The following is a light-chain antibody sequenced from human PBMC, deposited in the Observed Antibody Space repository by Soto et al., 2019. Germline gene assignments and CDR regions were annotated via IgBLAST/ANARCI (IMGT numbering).Light chain of an antibody. CDR2: AAS. J-gene: IGKJ3*01. CDR3: QQSYSTLFT. V-gene: IGKV1-39*01. CDR1: QTIIRY. Sequence: DIQITQSPSSLSASVGDRVTITCRASQTIIRYLNWYQQKPGRAPNLLIYAASSLQSVVPSRFGGSGSGTEFTLTISSLQPEDFATYYCQQSYSTLFTFGPGTKVEIK.